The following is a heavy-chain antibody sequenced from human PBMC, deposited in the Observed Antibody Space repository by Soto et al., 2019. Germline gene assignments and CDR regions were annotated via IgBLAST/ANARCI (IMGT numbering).Heavy chain of an antibody. Sequence: QVQLQESGPGVVKPSETLSLSCSVSGGSISKFYWSWIRKTAGKGLEWMGRVYATGTTDYNPSLRSGVTMSVDISKKTFSLRLTSVTAAYTGVYYCVRDGSKTLRDWFDPWGQGKLVTVSS. CDR1: GGSISKFY. CDR3: VRDGSKTLRDWFDP. V-gene: IGHV4-4*07. J-gene: IGHJ5*02. CDR2: VYATGTT.